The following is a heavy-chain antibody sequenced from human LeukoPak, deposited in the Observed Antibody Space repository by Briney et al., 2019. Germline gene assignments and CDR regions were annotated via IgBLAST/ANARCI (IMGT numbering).Heavy chain of an antibody. CDR2: ISYDGSNK. CDR3: AKDLTRIAAAGDY. D-gene: IGHD6-13*01. Sequence: GGSLRLSCAASGFTFSSYGMHWVRQAPGKGLEWVAVISYDGSNKYYADSVKGRFTISRDNSKNTLYLQMNSLRAEDTAVYYCAKDLTRIAAAGDYWGQGTLVTVSS. V-gene: IGHV3-30*18. CDR1: GFTFSSYG. J-gene: IGHJ4*02.